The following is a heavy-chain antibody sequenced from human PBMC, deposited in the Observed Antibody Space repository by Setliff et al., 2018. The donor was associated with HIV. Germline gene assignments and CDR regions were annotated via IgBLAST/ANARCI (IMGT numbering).Heavy chain of an antibody. CDR1: SGSINSRSYY. D-gene: IGHD6-13*01. CDR2: IYHSGST. Sequence: SETLSLTCTVSSGSINSRSYYWGWVRQPPGKGLEWIGTIYHSGSTNSNPSLKSRVTISVDTSKRQFSLKLSSVTAADTAVFYCARGPVYSSTIDYWGQGTLVTVSS. J-gene: IGHJ4*02. V-gene: IGHV4-39*07. CDR3: ARGPVYSSTIDY.